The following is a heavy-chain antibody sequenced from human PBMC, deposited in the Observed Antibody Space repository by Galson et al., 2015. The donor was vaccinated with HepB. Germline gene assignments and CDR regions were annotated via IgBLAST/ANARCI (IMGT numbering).Heavy chain of an antibody. CDR2: IWYDGSDK. CDR1: GFTFNAYA. Sequence: LRLSCAASGFTFNAYAMHWVRQAPGKGLEWVAFIWYDGSDKSYGDSVKGRFTISRDNSKNTLFLQMNSLRAEDTAVYYCARDREYYYGSGTYYNPQDYWGQGTLVTVSS. J-gene: IGHJ4*02. CDR3: ARDREYYYGSGTYYNPQDY. D-gene: IGHD3-10*01. V-gene: IGHV3-33*01.